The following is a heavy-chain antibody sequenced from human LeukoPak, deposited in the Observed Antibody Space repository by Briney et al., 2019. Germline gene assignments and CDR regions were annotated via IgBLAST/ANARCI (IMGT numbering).Heavy chain of an antibody. D-gene: IGHD3-10*01. J-gene: IGHJ4*02. Sequence: PSETLSLTCTVSGGSISSYYWSWIRQPAGKGLEWIGRIYTSESPTYNPSLKSRVTMSVDTSKNQFSLKLSSVTAADTAVYYCARDRYYYGSGSYYFDYWGQGTLVTVSS. CDR1: GGSISSYY. V-gene: IGHV4-4*07. CDR2: IYTSESP. CDR3: ARDRYYYGSGSYYFDY.